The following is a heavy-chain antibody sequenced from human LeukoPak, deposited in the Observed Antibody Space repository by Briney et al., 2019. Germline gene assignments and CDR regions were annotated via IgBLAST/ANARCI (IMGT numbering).Heavy chain of an antibody. CDR2: ISSSGANT. CDR3: ARIPHPLYYFDY. Sequence: GGSLRLSCAAPGFTFSSYAMSWVRQPPGKGLEWVSAISSSGANTYYADSVKGRFTISRDNSKNTLYLQMNSLRAEDTAVYYCARIPHPLYYFDYWGQGTLVTVSS. V-gene: IGHV3-23*01. CDR1: GFTFSSYA. J-gene: IGHJ4*02.